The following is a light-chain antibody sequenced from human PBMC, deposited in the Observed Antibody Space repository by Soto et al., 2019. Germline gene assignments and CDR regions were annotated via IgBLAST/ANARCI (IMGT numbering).Light chain of an antibody. CDR3: QQSYSTPMYT. V-gene: IGKV1-39*01. CDR2: AAS. Sequence: DIQLTQSPSSLSASVGDRVTITCRASQSINTYLNWYQQKPGKATNLLIYAASSLQSGVPSRFSGSRSGTHFSLPISSLQPEDFETYYCQQSYSTPMYTFGQGTKLEIQ. J-gene: IGKJ2*01. CDR1: QSINTY.